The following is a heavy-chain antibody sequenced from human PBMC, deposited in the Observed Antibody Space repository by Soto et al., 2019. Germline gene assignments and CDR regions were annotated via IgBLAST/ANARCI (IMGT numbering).Heavy chain of an antibody. D-gene: IGHD6-13*01. V-gene: IGHV3-74*01. CDR3: ASGGRSLNFDS. Sequence: EVQLVESGGGLVQPGGSLRLSCAASGFTFRSYWMQWVRQAPGKGLVWVSWINSDGSSTSYADSVKGRFTISRDNAKNTLDLQMNSLRAEDTAVYYCASGGRSLNFDSWGQGTLVTVSS. J-gene: IGHJ4*02. CDR1: GFTFRSYW. CDR2: INSDGSST.